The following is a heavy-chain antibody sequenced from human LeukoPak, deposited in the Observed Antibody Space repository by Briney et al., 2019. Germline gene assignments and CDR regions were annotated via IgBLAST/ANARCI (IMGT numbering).Heavy chain of an antibody. J-gene: IGHJ4*02. CDR3: ARGPLSVVRGVHFDY. CDR2: INPSGGST. D-gene: IGHD3-10*01. V-gene: IGHV1-46*01. Sequence: ASVKVSCKASGYTFTSYFMHWVRQAPGQGLEWIGIINPSGGSTIYPQKFQGRVSMTRDTSTSTAYMELRSLRSDDTTVYYCARGPLSVVRGVHFDYWGQGTLVTVSS. CDR1: GYTFTSYF.